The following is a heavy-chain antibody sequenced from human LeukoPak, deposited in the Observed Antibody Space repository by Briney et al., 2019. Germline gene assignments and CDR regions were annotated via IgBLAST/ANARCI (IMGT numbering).Heavy chain of an antibody. CDR1: GGSISSSSYY. D-gene: IGHD6-13*01. Sequence: PSETLSLTCTVSGGSISSSSYYWGWIRQPPGKGLEWIGYIYYSGSTNYNPSLKSRVTISIDTSQNQFSLKLSSVTAADTAVYYCARSPSIAATGRNYNWFDPWGQGTLVTVSS. CDR2: IYYSGST. CDR3: ARSPSIAATGRNYNWFDP. V-gene: IGHV4-61*05. J-gene: IGHJ5*02.